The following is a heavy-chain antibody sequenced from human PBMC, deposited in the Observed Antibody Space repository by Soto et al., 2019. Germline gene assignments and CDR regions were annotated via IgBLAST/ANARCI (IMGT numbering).Heavy chain of an antibody. V-gene: IGHV4-39*01. CDR1: GGSISSSSYY. CDR3: AGDGATMVRGVITPWWFDP. J-gene: IGHJ5*02. D-gene: IGHD3-10*01. CDR2: IYYSGST. Sequence: SETLSLTCTVSGGSISSSSYYWGWIRQPPGKGLEWIGTIYYSGSTYYNPSLKSRVTISVDTSKNQFSLELTSVTAADPAVFYCAGDGATMVRGVITPWWFDPWGQGTLVTVSS.